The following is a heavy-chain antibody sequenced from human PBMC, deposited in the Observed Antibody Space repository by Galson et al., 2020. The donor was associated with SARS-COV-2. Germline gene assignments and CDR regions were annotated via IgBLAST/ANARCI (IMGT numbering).Heavy chain of an antibody. V-gene: IGHV1-69*13. CDR2: IIPIFGTA. CDR1: GGTFSSYA. CDR3: ARALKLLLWFGEFIPYYYYGMDV. D-gene: IGHD3-10*01. Sequence: SVKVSCKASGGTFSSYAISWVRQAPGQGLEWMGGIIPIFGTANYAQKFQGRVTITADESTSTAYMELSSLRSEDTAVYYCARALKLLLWFGEFIPYYYYGMDVWGQGTTVTVSS. J-gene: IGHJ6*02.